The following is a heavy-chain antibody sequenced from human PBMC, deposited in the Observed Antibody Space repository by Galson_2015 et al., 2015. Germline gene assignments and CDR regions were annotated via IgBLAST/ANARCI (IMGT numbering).Heavy chain of an antibody. CDR2: ISYSGST. J-gene: IGHJ4*02. D-gene: IGHD6-19*01. CDR1: GGSISSSSSY. V-gene: IGHV4-39*01. CDR3: ASHTSGWYLGY. Sequence: LSLTCTVSGGSISSSSSYWGWIRQPPGKGLDWIGSISYSGSTYYNPSLKSRLTVSGDTSKNQFSLRLSSVTAADTAVYYCASHTSGWYLGYWGQGTLVTVSS.